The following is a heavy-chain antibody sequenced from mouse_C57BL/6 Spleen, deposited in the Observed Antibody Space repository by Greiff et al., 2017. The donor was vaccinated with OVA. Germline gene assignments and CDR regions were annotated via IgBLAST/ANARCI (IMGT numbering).Heavy chain of an antibody. V-gene: IGHV5-6*01. Sequence: EVKLVESGGDLVKPGGSLKLSCAASGFTFSSYGMSWVRQTPDKRLEWVATISSGGSYTYYPDSVKGRFTISRDNAKNTLYLQMSSLKSEDTAMYYGARHGTTVVATHWYFDVWGTGTTVTVSS. J-gene: IGHJ1*03. D-gene: IGHD1-1*01. CDR2: ISSGGSYT. CDR1: GFTFSSYG. CDR3: ARHGTTVVATHWYFDV.